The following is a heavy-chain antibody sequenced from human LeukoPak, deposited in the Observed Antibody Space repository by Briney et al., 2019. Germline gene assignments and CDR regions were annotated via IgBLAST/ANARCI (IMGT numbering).Heavy chain of an antibody. CDR1: GGTFSNYA. J-gene: IGHJ5*02. Sequence: ASVKVSCKASGGTFSNYAINWVRQAPGQGLEWMGGITPIFGTANYAQKFQGRVTITADESTSTAYMELRSLKSEDTAMYYCARDWGMGPSSSWAWGQGTLVTVSS. CDR2: ITPIFGTA. V-gene: IGHV1-69*13. CDR3: ARDWGMGPSSSWA. D-gene: IGHD6-13*01.